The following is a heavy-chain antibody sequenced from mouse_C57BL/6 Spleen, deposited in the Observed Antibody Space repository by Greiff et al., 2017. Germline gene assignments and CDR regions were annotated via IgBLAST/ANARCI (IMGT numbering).Heavy chain of an antibody. CDR2: IDPSDSET. D-gene: IGHD3-3*01. V-gene: IGHV1-52*01. CDR1: GYTFTSYW. J-gene: IGHJ2*01. CDR3: AREAGGTPFDY. Sequence: VQLQQPGAELVRPGSSVKLSCKASGYTFTSYWMHWVKQRPIQGLEWIGNIDPSDSETHYNQKFKDKATLTVDKSSSTAYMQLSSLTSEDSAVYYCAREAGGTPFDYWGQGTTLTVSS.